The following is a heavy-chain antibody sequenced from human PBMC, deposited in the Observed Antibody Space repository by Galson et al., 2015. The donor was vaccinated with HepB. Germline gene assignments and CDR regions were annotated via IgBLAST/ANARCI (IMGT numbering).Heavy chain of an antibody. CDR1: GFTFSSYA. V-gene: IGHV3-30*04. CDR3: ARGLGIWYFDL. J-gene: IGHJ2*01. CDR2: ISYDGNNK. Sequence: SLRLSCAASGFTFSSYAMHWVRQAPGKGLEWVAVISYDGNNKYYTDSVKGRFTISRDNFKSTLYLQINSLRAEDTAVYYCARGLGIWYFDLWGRGTQVTVSS. D-gene: IGHD7-27*01.